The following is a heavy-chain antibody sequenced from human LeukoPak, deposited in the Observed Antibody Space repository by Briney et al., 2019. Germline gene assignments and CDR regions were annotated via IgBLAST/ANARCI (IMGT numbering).Heavy chain of an antibody. J-gene: IGHJ3*01. Sequence: PGGSLRLPCAASGFTFSSHEMNWVRQAPGKGLEWVSYTSTSGDTIYYADSVKGRFTISRDNAKNSLSLQMNSLRAEDTAVYYCARGGYCSSTICYYFNAFDVWGQGTMVTVSS. CDR3: ARGGYCSSTICYYFNAFDV. D-gene: IGHD2-2*01. CDR2: TSTSGDTI. CDR1: GFTFSSHE. V-gene: IGHV3-48*03.